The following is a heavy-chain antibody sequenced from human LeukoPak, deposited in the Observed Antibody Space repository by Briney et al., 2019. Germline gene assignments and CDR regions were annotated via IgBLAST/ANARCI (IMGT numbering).Heavy chain of an antibody. D-gene: IGHD3-3*01. CDR3: ARDRDTIFGVVIYISGAFDI. CDR2: IIPIFGTA. J-gene: IGHJ3*02. CDR1: GGTFSSYA. Sequence: SVKVSCKASGGTFSSYAISWVRQAPGQGLEWMGGIIPIFGTANYAQKFQGRVTITADKTTSTAYMELSSLRSEDTAVYYCARDRDTIFGVVIYISGAFDIWGQGTMVTVSS. V-gene: IGHV1-69*06.